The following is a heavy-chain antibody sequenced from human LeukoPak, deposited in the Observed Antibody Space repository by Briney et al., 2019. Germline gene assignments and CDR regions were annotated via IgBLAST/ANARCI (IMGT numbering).Heavy chain of an antibody. D-gene: IGHD7-27*01. J-gene: IGHJ2*01. CDR3: ARELVSLGTGYFDL. CDR1: GFTFSSYA. V-gene: IGHV3-23*01. Sequence: PGGSLRLSCAASGFTFSSYAMSWVRQAPGKGLEWVSAISGSGGSTYYADSVKGRFTISRDNSKNTQYLQMNSLRAEDTAVYYCARELVSLGTGYFDLWGRGTLVTVSS. CDR2: ISGSGGST.